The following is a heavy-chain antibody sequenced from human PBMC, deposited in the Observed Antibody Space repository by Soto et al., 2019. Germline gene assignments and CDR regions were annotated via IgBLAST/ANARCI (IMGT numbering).Heavy chain of an antibody. CDR3: ARSSVRGWSY. CDR1: GGSFSGYY. CDR2: ITHSGST. V-gene: IGHV4-34*01. Sequence: SETLSLTCAVYGGSFSGYYWTWIRQPPGKGLEWIGEITHSGSTSYNPSLKSRVTISVDTSKNQFSLNLNSVTAADTAVYYCARSSVRGWSYWGQGTLVTV. D-gene: IGHD3-10*02. J-gene: IGHJ4*02.